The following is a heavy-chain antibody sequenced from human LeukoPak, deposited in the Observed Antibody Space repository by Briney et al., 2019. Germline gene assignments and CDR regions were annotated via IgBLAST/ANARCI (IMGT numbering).Heavy chain of an antibody. CDR2: INHSGST. V-gene: IGHV4-34*01. Sequence: SETLSLTCAVYGGSFSGYYWSWIRQPPGKGLEWIGEINHSGSTNYNPSLKSRVTISVDTSKNQFSLKLSSVTAADTAVYYCARDPRIAVAGMTYYYGMDVWGQGTTVTVSS. CDR3: ARDPRIAVAGMTYYYGMDV. D-gene: IGHD6-19*01. CDR1: GGSFSGYY. J-gene: IGHJ6*02.